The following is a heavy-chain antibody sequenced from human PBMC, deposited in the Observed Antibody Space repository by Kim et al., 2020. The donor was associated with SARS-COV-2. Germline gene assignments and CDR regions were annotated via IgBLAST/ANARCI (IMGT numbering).Heavy chain of an antibody. J-gene: IGHJ6*02. D-gene: IGHD3-10*01. CDR2: IYHSGST. CDR3: ASWEVRGVIPSYYGMDV. V-gene: IGHV4-4*02. CDR1: GGSISSSNW. Sequence: SETLSLTCAVSGGSISSSNWWSWVRQPPGKGLEWIGEIYHSGSTNYNPSLKSRVTISVDKSKNQFSLKLSSVTAADTAVYYCASWEVRGVIPSYYGMDVWGQGTTVTVSS.